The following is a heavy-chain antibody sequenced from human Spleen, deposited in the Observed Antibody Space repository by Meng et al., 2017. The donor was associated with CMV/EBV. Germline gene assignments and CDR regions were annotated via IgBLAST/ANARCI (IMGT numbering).Heavy chain of an antibody. J-gene: IGHJ4*02. CDR2: INPNSGDT. V-gene: IGHV1-2*02. Sequence: ASVKVSCKASGYTFTDYYIHWVRQAPGQGLEWMGWINPNSGDTNFAQKFQGRVTMTRDTSISTAYMELSRLRSDDTAVYYCARGYCSGASCYIDDWGQGTLVTVSS. CDR1: GYTFTDYY. CDR3: ARGYCSGASCYIDD. D-gene: IGHD2-2*02.